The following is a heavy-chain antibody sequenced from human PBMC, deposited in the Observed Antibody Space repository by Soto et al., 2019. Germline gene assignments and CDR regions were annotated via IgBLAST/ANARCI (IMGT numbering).Heavy chain of an antibody. CDR3: VRGGSCTNGVCSVFDY. J-gene: IGHJ4*02. CDR2: ITYSGNT. D-gene: IGHD2-8*01. V-gene: IGHV4-31*03. Sequence: LSLTCTVSGGSVSSVGYYWSWIRQHPGKGLEWIGYITYSGNTYYNPSLESRVTMSADTSKNQFSLKLSSVTAADTAVYFCVRGGSCTNGVCSVFDYWGQGTLVTVSS. CDR1: GGSVSSVGYY.